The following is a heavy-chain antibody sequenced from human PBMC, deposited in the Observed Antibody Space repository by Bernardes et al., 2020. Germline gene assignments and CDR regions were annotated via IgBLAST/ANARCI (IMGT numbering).Heavy chain of an antibody. CDR2: INHSGST. CDR1: GGSFSGYY. D-gene: IGHD2-8*02. V-gene: IGHV4-34*01. J-gene: IGHJ5*02. Sequence: SETLSLTCAVYGGSFSGYYWSWSRQPPGKGLEWIGEINHSGSTNYNPSLKSLVTISVDTSKNQFSLKLSSVTAADTAVYYCARASGSVVYAILWFDPWGQGTLVTVSS. CDR3: ARASGSVVYAILWFDP.